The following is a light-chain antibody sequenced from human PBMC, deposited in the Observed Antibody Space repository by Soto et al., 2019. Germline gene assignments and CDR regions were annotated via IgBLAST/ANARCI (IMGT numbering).Light chain of an antibody. V-gene: IGLV1-47*01. J-gene: IGLJ1*01. Sequence: QSALTQPPSASGTPGQRVTISCSGSSSNIGSNYVYWYQQLPGTAPKLLIYRNNQRPSGVPDRFSGSKSGTSASLAISGLQAEDEADYYCCSYTTSNTRQIVFGTGTKVTVL. CDR3: CSYTTSNTRQIV. CDR1: SSNIGSNY. CDR2: RNN.